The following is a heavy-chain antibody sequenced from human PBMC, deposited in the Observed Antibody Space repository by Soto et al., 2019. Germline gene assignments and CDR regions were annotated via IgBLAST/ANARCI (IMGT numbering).Heavy chain of an antibody. CDR1: GFTFSYYA. CDR2: ISGSGGST. V-gene: IGHV3-23*01. J-gene: IGHJ4*02. Sequence: EVQLLESGGGLAQPGGSLRLSCAASGFTFSYYAMSWVRQAPGKGLEWVSGISGSGGSTYYADSVKGRFTISRDNSKHTLYLQMNSLRAEDTAVYYCANLYSERYFDYWGQGTLVTVSS. CDR3: ANLYSERYFDY. D-gene: IGHD1-26*01.